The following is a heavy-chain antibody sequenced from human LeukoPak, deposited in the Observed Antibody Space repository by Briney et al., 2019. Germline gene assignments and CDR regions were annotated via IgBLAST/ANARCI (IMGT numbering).Heavy chain of an antibody. V-gene: IGHV4-38-2*02. CDR3: ARRGTPFDY. CDR2: IHHSGST. Sequence: PSETLSLTCSVSGYSISSDYYWGWIRQPPGKGLEWIGSIHHSGSTYYNPSLKSRVTISVDTSKNQFSLRVTSVTAADTAVYYCARRGTPFDYWGQGTLVTVSS. CDR1: GYSISSDYY. J-gene: IGHJ4*02.